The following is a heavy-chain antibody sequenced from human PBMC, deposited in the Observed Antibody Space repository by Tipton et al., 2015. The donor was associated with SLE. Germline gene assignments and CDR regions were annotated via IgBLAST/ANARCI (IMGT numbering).Heavy chain of an antibody. V-gene: IGHV4-61*01. J-gene: IGHJ5*02. CDR2: IYYSGST. CDR3: ARTETGRYDYST. D-gene: IGHD4-11*01. Sequence: TLSLTCTVSGGSISSSSYYWSWIRQPPGKGLEWIGYIYYSGSTNYNPSLKSRVTISVDTSKNQFSLKLSSVTAADTAVYYCARTETGRYDYSTWGQGTLVTVSS. CDR1: GGSISSSSYY.